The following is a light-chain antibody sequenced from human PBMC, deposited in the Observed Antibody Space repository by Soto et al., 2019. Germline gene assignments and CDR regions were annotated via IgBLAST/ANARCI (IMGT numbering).Light chain of an antibody. J-gene: IGKJ1*01. CDR2: DAS. V-gene: IGKV1-5*02. CDR1: QSISSW. Sequence: DTQMSYSRPTLSASVGGSDTIIRRASQSISSWLAWYQQKPGKAPKLLIYDASSLESGVPSMCSGSGSGTDFTLTISRLEPEDFAVYHCQQYGSSGTFGQGTKVEIK. CDR3: QQYGSSGT.